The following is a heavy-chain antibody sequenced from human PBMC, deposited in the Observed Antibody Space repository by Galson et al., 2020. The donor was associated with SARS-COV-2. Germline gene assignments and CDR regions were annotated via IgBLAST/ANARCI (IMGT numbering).Heavy chain of an antibody. Sequence: SCAASGFTFSDHYMDWVRQASGKGLEWVGRTRNKANSYTTEYAASVKGRFTISRDDSKNSLYLQMNSLKTEDTAVYYCARGITITIFGVVITGGGMDVWGQGTTVTVSS. CDR3: ARGITITIFGVVITGGGMDV. J-gene: IGHJ6*02. CDR1: GFTFSDHY. CDR2: TRNKANSYTT. D-gene: IGHD3-3*01. V-gene: IGHV3-72*01.